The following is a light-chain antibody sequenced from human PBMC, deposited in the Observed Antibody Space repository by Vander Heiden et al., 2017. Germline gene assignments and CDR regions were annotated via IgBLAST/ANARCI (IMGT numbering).Light chain of an antibody. V-gene: IGKV3-20*01. J-gene: IGKJ1*01. CDR2: GAS. CDR1: QSLSSSY. CDR3: QQDGSSRT. Sequence: EMVLTQSPGTLSLSPGERATLSCRASQSLSSSYLAWYQQKPGQAPRLLMYGASSRATGIPDRFSGSGSGTDFTLTISRLEPEDFAVYYWQQDGSSRTFGQGTKVEIK.